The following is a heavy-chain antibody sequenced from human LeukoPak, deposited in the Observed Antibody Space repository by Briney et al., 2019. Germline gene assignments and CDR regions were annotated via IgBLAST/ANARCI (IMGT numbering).Heavy chain of an antibody. Sequence: SETLSLTCTVSGGSISSRSYYWGWIRQPPGKGLEWIGSIYHSGSTYYNPSLKSRVTISVDKSKNQFSLKLSSVTAADTAVYYCARDWATVTELDYWGQGTLVTVSS. CDR1: GGSISSRSYY. D-gene: IGHD4-17*01. V-gene: IGHV4-39*02. CDR2: IYHSGST. CDR3: ARDWATVTELDY. J-gene: IGHJ4*02.